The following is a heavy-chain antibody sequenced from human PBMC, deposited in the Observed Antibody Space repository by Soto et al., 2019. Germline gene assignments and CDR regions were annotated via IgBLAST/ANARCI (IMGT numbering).Heavy chain of an antibody. V-gene: IGHV3-21*01. CDR1: GFTFSSYS. CDR2: ISSSSSYI. CDR3: ARDYSSSWPSAFDY. J-gene: IGHJ4*02. D-gene: IGHD6-13*01. Sequence: LRLSCAASGFTFSSYSMNWVRQAPGKGLEWVSSISSSSSYIYYADSVKGRFTISRDNAKNSLYLQMNSLRAEDTAVYYCARDYSSSWPSAFDYWGQGTLVTVS.